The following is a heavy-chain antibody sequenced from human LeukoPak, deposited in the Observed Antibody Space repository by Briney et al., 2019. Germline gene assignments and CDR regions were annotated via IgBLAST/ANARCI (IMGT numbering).Heavy chain of an antibody. CDR3: ARDDVWGSGFHDY. CDR1: GFTFSSYT. D-gene: IGHD3-10*01. V-gene: IGHV3-21*01. J-gene: IGHJ4*02. Sequence: GGSLRLSCAASGFTFSSYTMNWVRQAPGKGLEWVSSISSSSSYIYYADSVKGRFTVSRDNAKNSLSLQMNSLRAEDTAVYYCARDDVWGSGFHDYWGQGTVVTVSS. CDR2: ISSSSSYI.